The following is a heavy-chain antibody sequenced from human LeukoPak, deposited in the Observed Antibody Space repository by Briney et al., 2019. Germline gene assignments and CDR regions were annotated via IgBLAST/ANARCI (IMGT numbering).Heavy chain of an antibody. J-gene: IGHJ4*02. CDR2: INHSGST. CDR3: ARGFGIYY. V-gene: IGHV4-34*01. D-gene: IGHD1-14*01. CDR1: GGSFSGYY. Sequence: SETLSLTCAVYGGSFSGYYWSWIRQPPGKGLEWIGEINHSGSTNYNPSLKSRVTISVDTSKNRFSLKLSSVTAADTAVYYCARGFGIYYWGQGTLVTVSS.